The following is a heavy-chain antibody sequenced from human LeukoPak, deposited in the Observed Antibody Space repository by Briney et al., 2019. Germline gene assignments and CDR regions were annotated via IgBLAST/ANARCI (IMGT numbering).Heavy chain of an antibody. J-gene: IGHJ4*02. CDR3: ARTYYYGSSGYPYFDS. CDR1: GGSATSDDYY. CDR2: TSYNGRA. Sequence: SETLSLTCTVSGGSATSDDYYWSWVRQPPGKGLEWIGYTSYNGRADYNPSLKSRVTNSVDTSKNQFSLKLSSVTAADTAVYYCARTYYYGSSGYPYFDSWGQGTLVTVSS. V-gene: IGHV4-61*08. D-gene: IGHD3-22*01.